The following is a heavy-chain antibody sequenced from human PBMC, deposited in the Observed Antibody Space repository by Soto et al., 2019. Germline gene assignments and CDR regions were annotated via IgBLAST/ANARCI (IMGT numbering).Heavy chain of an antibody. V-gene: IGHV3-7*03. Sequence: EVQLVESGGGLVQPGESLRLSCAASGFTFSNSWMSWVRQAPGKGLEWVANVKEDGSEKDYVDPVKGRFTVTRDNAKNSLYLQLNNLRGEDTAVYFCTRKRFGMDVWGQGTTVTVAS. CDR1: GFTFSNSW. J-gene: IGHJ6*02. CDR2: VKEDGSEK. CDR3: TRKRFGMDV.